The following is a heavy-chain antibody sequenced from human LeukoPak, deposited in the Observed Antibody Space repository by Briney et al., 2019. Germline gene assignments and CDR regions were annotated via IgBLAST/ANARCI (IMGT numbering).Heavy chain of an antibody. CDR1: GGSISSSSYC. CDR3: ARQTGSGLFILP. D-gene: IGHD3/OR15-3a*01. CDR2: IYYSGNT. J-gene: IGHJ4*02. Sequence: SETLSLTCTVSGGSISSSSYCWGWIRQPPGKGLEWIGSIYYSGNTYYNASLKSQVSISIDTSKNQFSLRLTSATAADTAVYYCARQTGSGLFILPGGQGTLVTVSS. V-gene: IGHV4-39*01.